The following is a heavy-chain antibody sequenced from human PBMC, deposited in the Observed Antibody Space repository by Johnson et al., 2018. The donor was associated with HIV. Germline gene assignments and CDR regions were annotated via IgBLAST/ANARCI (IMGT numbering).Heavy chain of an antibody. Sequence: QVQLVESGGGGVQPGRSLRLSCAASGFTFSSYAMHWVRRAPGKGLEWLAVLSHDGSNEYYADSVKGRFTVSRDNTKSTLSLQMNSLRRDDTAVYYCVKERQLVRSFDIWGQGTMVTVSS. CDR3: VKERQLVRSFDI. J-gene: IGHJ3*02. CDR1: GFTFSSYA. CDR2: LSHDGSNE. D-gene: IGHD6-6*01. V-gene: IGHV3-30*18.